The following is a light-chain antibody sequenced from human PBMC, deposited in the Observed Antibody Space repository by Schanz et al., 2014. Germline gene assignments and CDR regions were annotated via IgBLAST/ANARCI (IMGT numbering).Light chain of an antibody. CDR2: DVS. CDR3: SSYTSTSTLWV. CDR1: SSDVGGYNY. Sequence: QSALTQPASVSGSPGQSITLSCTGTSSDVGGYNYVSWYQHHPGKAPKFMIYDVSNRPSGVSNRFSGSKSGNTASLTISGLQAEDEADYYCSSYTSTSTLWVFGGGTKLTVL. J-gene: IGLJ3*02. V-gene: IGLV2-14*03.